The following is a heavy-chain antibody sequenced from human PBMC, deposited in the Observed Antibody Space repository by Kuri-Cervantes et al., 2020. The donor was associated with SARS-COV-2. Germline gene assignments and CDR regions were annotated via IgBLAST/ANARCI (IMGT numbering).Heavy chain of an antibody. J-gene: IGHJ3*02. D-gene: IGHD3-3*01. CDR2: IYFSGQT. Sequence: SETLSLTCTVSGGSVDNKNYFWHWIRQPPGKGLEWIGKIYFSGQTHYSPSLKSRVTISLDTSKSQFSLSLNSLTAADTAVYYCARDTYCDFWSGYYPRDAFDIWGQGTMVTVSS. CDR1: GGSVDNKNYF. CDR3: ARDTYCDFWSGYYPRDAFDI. V-gene: IGHV4-39*07.